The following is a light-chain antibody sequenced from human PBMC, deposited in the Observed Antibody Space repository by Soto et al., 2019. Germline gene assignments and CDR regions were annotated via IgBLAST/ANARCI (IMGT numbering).Light chain of an antibody. J-gene: IGKJ4*01. V-gene: IGKV3-11*01. CDR3: QQRSDWPST. Sequence: EIVLTQSPATLSLSPGDRATLYCRASQSVSSYLGWYQQKPGQAPRLLIYGASNRATGSPARFSGSGSGTDFTLTISSLEPEDFAVYYCQQRSDWPSTFGGGTKVEIK. CDR1: QSVSSY. CDR2: GAS.